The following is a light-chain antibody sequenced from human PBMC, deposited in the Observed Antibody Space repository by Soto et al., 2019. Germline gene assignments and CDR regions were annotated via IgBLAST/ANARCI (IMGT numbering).Light chain of an antibody. CDR3: HQRRNWPLT. Sequence: EIMLTQSPATLSLSPGERATLSFRAGQSVSTYLAWYQQRPGQAPRLLIYDASSRPTAIPARFSGSGSGTDFTLTISSLEPEDFAVYYCHQRRNWPLTFGGGTKVEI. CDR2: DAS. J-gene: IGKJ4*01. V-gene: IGKV3-11*01. CDR1: QSVSTY.